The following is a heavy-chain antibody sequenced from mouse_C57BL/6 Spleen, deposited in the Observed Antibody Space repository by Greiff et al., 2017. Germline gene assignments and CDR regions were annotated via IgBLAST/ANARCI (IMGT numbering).Heavy chain of an antibody. CDR2: IRNKANNHGT. V-gene: IGHV6-6*01. CDR1: GFTFSDAW. D-gene: IGHD2-1*01. Sequence: EVQVEESGGGLVQPGGSMKLSCAASGFTFSDAWMDWVSQSPEKGLEWVAVIRNKANNHGTYYAVSVKGRFTISRDDCKSSVYLQMNSSRAEDTGIYYCAGPRGNYWYFDVWGTGTTVTVSS. CDR3: AGPRGNYWYFDV. J-gene: IGHJ1*03.